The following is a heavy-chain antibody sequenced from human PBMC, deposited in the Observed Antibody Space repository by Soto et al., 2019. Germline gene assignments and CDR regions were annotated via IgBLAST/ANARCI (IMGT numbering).Heavy chain of an antibody. V-gene: IGHV6-1*01. CDR3: ARDSSGSPYYYYYYGMDV. D-gene: IGHD3-3*01. J-gene: IGHJ6*02. CDR2: TYYRSKWYN. CDR1: GDSVSSNSAA. Sequence: SQTLSLTCAISGDSVSSNSAAWNWIRPSPSRGLEWLGRTYYRSKWYNDYAVSVKSRITINPDTSKNQFSLQLNSVTPEDTAVYYCARDSSGSPYYYYYYGMDVWGQGTTVTVS.